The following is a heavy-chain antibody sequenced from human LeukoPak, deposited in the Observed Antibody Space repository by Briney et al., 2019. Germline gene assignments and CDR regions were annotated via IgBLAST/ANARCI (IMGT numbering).Heavy chain of an antibody. CDR2: ISAYNGNT. Sequence: ASVTVSFKASGYTFTIYGISWVRQAPGQGLEWMGWISAYNGNTNYAQKLQGRGTMTTDTSTSTAYMELRSLRSDDKAVYYCARGMPFDYWGQGTLVTVSS. V-gene: IGHV1-18*01. J-gene: IGHJ4*02. CDR1: GYTFTIYG. CDR3: ARGMPFDY. D-gene: IGHD2-2*01.